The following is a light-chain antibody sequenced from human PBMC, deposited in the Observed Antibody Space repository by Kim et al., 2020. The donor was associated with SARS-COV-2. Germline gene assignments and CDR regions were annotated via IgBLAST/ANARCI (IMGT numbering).Light chain of an antibody. V-gene: IGLV1-47*01. CDR3: AAWDDSLSGVE. CDR1: SSNIGSNY. Sequence: GQRVTIPCSGSSSNIGSNYVYWYQQLPGTAPKLLIYRNNQRPSGVPDRFSGSKSGTSASLAISGLRSEDEADYYCAAWDDSLSGVEFGGGTKLTVL. J-gene: IGLJ2*01. CDR2: RNN.